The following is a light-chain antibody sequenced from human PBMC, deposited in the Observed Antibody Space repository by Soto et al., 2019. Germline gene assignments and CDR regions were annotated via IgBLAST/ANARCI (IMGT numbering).Light chain of an antibody. CDR2: EDS. CDR1: SSDFGSYNL. Sequence: QSVLTQPASVSGSPGQSITISCTGTSSDFGSYNLVSWYQQHPGKAPKLMIYEDSKRPSGVSNRFSGSKSGNTASLTISGLQAEDYAEYYCCSYAGSSTYVFVPGTKVTVL. J-gene: IGLJ1*01. V-gene: IGLV2-23*01. CDR3: CSYAGSSTYV.